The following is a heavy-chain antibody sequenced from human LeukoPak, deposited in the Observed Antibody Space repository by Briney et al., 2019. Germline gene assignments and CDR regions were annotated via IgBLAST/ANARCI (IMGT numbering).Heavy chain of an antibody. V-gene: IGHV5-51*01. CDR1: GYSFTSYW. CDR3: ARIFIGDGYNPTYWYFDL. D-gene: IGHD5-24*01. Sequence: GESLKISCKGSGYSFTSYWIGWVRQMPGKGLEWMGIIYPGDSDTRYSPSFQGQVTTSADKSISTAYLQWSSLKASDTAMYYCARIFIGDGYNPTYWYFDLWGRGTLVTVSS. CDR2: IYPGDSDT. J-gene: IGHJ2*01.